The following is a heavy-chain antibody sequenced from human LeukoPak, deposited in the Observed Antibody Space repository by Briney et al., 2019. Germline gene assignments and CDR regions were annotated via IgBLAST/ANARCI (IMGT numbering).Heavy chain of an antibody. D-gene: IGHD2-2*01. CDR3: ARGCSSTSCYAY. CDR2: INHSGST. CDR1: GGSFSGYY. J-gene: IGHJ4*02. Sequence: SETLSLTCAVYGGSFSGYYWSWIRQPPGKGLEWIGEINHSGSTNYNPPLKSRVTISVDTSKNQFSLKLSSVTAADTAVYYCARGCSSTSCYAYWGQGTLVTVSS. V-gene: IGHV4-34*01.